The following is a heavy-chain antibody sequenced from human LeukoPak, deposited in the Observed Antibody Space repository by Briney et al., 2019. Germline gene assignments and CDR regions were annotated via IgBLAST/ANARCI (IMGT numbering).Heavy chain of an antibody. D-gene: IGHD6-19*01. J-gene: IGHJ4*02. Sequence: PGRSLRLSCAASGFTFSSYGMHWVRQAPGKGLEWVAVIWYDGSNKYYADSVKGRFTISRDNSKNTLYLQMNSLRAEDTAVYYCAKLAVAGLDFDYWGQGTLVTVSS. CDR1: GFTFSSYG. V-gene: IGHV3-33*06. CDR3: AKLAVAGLDFDY. CDR2: IWYDGSNK.